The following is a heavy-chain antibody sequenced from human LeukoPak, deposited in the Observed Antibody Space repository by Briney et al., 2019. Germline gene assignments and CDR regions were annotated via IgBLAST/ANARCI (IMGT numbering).Heavy chain of an antibody. CDR2: IYYSGST. D-gene: IGHD3-3*01. J-gene: IGHJ5*02. Sequence: SETLSLTCTVSGGSISSGGYYWSWIRQHPGKGLEWIGYIYYSGSTYYNPSLKSRVTISVDTSKNQFSLKLSSVTAADTAVYYCARPLPSGYYDSRHWFDPWGQGTLVTVSS. CDR1: GGSISSGGYY. V-gene: IGHV4-31*03. CDR3: ARPLPSGYYDSRHWFDP.